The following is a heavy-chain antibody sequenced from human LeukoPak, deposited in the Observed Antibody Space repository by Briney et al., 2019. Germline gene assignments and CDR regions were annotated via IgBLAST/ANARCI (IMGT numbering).Heavy chain of an antibody. V-gene: IGHV1-3*01. CDR3: ARATQQWLVLDLYFQH. Sequence: ASVKVSCKASGYTFTSYAMHWVRQAPGQRLEWMGWINAGNGNTKYSQKFQGRVTITRDTSASTAYMELSSLRSEDTAVYYCARATQQWLVLDLYFQHWGQGTLVTVSS. J-gene: IGHJ1*01. CDR2: INAGNGNT. CDR1: GYTFTSYA. D-gene: IGHD6-19*01.